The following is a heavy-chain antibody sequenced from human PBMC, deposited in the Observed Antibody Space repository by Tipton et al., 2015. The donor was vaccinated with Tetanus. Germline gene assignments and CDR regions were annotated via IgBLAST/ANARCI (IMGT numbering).Heavy chain of an antibody. CDR1: GGSVSNGSYY. Sequence: TLSLTCTVSGGSVSNGSYYWSWIRQPPGKALEWIGSIYYSGSTFYHPSLQSRVTISVDTSKNQFSLRLSSVTAADTAVYFCARHPPPYYYGSGSYLDYWGQGTPVTVSS. CDR2: IYYSGST. V-gene: IGHV4-39*01. D-gene: IGHD3-10*01. CDR3: ARHPPPYYYGSGSYLDY. J-gene: IGHJ4*02.